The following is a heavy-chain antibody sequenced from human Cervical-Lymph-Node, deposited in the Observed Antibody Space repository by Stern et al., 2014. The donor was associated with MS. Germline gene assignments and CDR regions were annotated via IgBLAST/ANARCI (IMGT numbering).Heavy chain of an antibody. CDR2: VNPTDGRA. D-gene: IGHD4-17*01. Sequence: QVQLGQSGAEVKKPGASVKVSCKASGDTFANYPIHWLRQAPGQGPVWMGIVNPTDGRATYAQTFRGRVTMTRDTSTRTVYMELSSLRTEDTAIYFCANPLPYANWGQGTRVTVSS. CDR3: ANPLPYAN. CDR1: GDTFANYP. J-gene: IGHJ1*01. V-gene: IGHV1-46*03.